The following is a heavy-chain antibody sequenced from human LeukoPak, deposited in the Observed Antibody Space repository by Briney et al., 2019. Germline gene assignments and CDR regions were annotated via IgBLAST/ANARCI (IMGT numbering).Heavy chain of an antibody. CDR2: ISYDGSNK. D-gene: IGHD3-9*01. V-gene: IGHV3-30*18. CDR1: GFTFSSYG. CDR3: AKDRYYDILTGYLGY. J-gene: IGHJ4*02. Sequence: GGSLRLSCAASGFTFSSYGMHWVRQAPGKGLEWVAVISYDGSNKYYADSVKGRFTISRDNSKNTLYLQMSSLRAEDTAVYYCAKDRYYDILTGYLGYWGQGTLVTVSS.